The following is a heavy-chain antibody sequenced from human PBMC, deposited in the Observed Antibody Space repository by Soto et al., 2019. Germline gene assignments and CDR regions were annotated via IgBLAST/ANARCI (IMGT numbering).Heavy chain of an antibody. CDR3: ARGGIAGTHNFDY. J-gene: IGHJ4*02. V-gene: IGHV3-33*01. Sequence: GGSLRLSCAASGFTFSSYGMHWVRQAPGKGLEWVAVIWYDGSNKYNADSVKGGFTISRDNSKNTLYLQMNSLRAEDTAVYYCARGGIAGTHNFDYWGQGTLVTVSS. CDR2: IWYDGSNK. D-gene: IGHD6-13*01. CDR1: GFTFSSYG.